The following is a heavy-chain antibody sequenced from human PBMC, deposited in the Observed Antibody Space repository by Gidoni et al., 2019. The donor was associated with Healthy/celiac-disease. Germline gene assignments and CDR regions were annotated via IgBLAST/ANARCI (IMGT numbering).Heavy chain of an antibody. D-gene: IGHD2-2*01. V-gene: IGHV3-66*02. CDR2: IYSGGST. CDR1: GFTVSGNY. CDR3: ARDEGYCSSTSCYFYGMDV. J-gene: IGHJ6*02. Sequence: EVQLVESGGGLVQPGGSLRLSCAATGFTVSGNYMSWVRQAPGKGLEWVAVIYSGGSTYYADSVKGRFTISRDNSKNTLYLQMNSLIAEDTAVYYCARDEGYCSSTSCYFYGMDVWGQGTTVTVS.